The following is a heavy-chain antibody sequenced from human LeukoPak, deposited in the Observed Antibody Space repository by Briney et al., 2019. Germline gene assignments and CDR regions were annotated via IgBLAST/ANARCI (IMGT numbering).Heavy chain of an antibody. D-gene: IGHD3-3*02. CDR3: ARNLISFWEHAFDI. J-gene: IGHJ3*02. Sequence: PSETLSLTCTVSGASISSSNYYWGWIRQPPGKGLEWIGSIYYNGRTYYNPSLKSRVTISVDTSKNQFSLKLSSVTAADTAVYYCARNLISFWEHAFDIWGQGTMVTVSS. CDR1: GASISSSNYY. V-gene: IGHV4-39*07. CDR2: IYYNGRT.